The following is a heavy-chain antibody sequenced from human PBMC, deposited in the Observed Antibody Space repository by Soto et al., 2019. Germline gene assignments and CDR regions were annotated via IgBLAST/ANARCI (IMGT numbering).Heavy chain of an antibody. J-gene: IGHJ4*02. V-gene: IGHV4-39*01. Sequence: QLQLQESGPGLVKPSETLSLTCTVSGGSISSSSYYWGWIRQPPGKGLEWIGSIYYSGSTYYNPSLKSRVTISVDTSKNQFSLKLSSATAADTAVYYCARVGATTAVDYWGQGTLVTVSS. CDR3: ARVGATTAVDY. D-gene: IGHD1-26*01. CDR1: GGSISSSSYY. CDR2: IYYSGST.